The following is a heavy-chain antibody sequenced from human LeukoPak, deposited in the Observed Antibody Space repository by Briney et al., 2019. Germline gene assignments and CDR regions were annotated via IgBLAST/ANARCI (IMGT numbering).Heavy chain of an antibody. D-gene: IGHD6-25*01. J-gene: IGHJ3*01. V-gene: IGHV6-1*01. CDR2: TYYTSKWNT. CDR3: ARGRASAFDV. CDR1: GDSVSTSGVA. Sequence: SQTLSLTCAISGDSVSTSGVAWNCVRQSPSRGLEGLGRTYYTSKWNTDYAVSVKSRIVVNPDTSKNQLSLQLNSVTSEDTAVYYCARGRASAFDVWGQGTMVTVSS.